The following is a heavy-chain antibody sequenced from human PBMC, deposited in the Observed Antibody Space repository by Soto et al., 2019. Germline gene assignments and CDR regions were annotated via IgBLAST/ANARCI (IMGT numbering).Heavy chain of an antibody. CDR1: GFTFSSYG. V-gene: IGHV3-30*18. D-gene: IGHD1-26*01. Sequence: QVQLVESGGGVVQPGRSLRLSCAASGFTFSSYGMHWVRQAPGKGLEWVAVISYDGSNKYYADSVKGRFTISRDNSKNTLYLQMNSLRAEDTAVYYCAKDRRGSFLPGYFQHWGQGTLVTVSS. CDR2: ISYDGSNK. J-gene: IGHJ1*01. CDR3: AKDRRGSFLPGYFQH.